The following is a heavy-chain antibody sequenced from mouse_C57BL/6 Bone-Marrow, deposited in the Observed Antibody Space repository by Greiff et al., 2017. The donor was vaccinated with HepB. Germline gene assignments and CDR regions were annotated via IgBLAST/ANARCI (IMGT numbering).Heavy chain of an antibody. CDR2: ISSGSSTI. D-gene: IGHD1-1*01. Sequence: EVQLVESGGGLVKPGGSLKLSCAASGFTFSDYGMHWVRQAPEKGLEWVAYISSGSSTINYADTVKGRFTISRDNAKNTLFLQMTSLRSEDTAMYYCARRYYGRGSPWFAYWGQGTLVTVSA. CDR1: GFTFSDYG. CDR3: ARRYYGRGSPWFAY. V-gene: IGHV5-17*01. J-gene: IGHJ3*01.